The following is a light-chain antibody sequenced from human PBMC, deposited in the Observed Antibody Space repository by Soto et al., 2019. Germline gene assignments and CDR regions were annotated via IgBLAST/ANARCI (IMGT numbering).Light chain of an antibody. V-gene: IGKV2-28*01. CDR1: QSLLHSNGYNY. CDR2: LGS. J-gene: IGKJ1*01. Sequence: DIVMTQSPLSLPVTPGEPSSISCRSIQSLLHSNGYNYLDWYLQKPGQSPQLLIYLGSNRASGVPDRFSGSGSGTDFTLKISRVEAEDVGVYYCMQALQTPPTFGQGTKV. CDR3: MQALQTPPT.